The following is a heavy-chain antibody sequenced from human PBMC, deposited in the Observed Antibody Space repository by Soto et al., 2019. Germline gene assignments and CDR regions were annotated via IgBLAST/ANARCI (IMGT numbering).Heavy chain of an antibody. CDR2: IYYSGST. CDR3: ARSGCYYGDLYFDY. Sequence: QVQLQESGPGLVKPSETLSLTCTVSGGSISSYYWSWIRQPPGKGLEWIGYIYYSGSTNYNPSLKRRVTISVDTSKNQFSLKLSSVTAADTAVYYCARSGCYYGDLYFDYWGQGTLVTVSS. J-gene: IGHJ4*02. CDR1: GGSISSYY. D-gene: IGHD4-17*01. V-gene: IGHV4-59*01.